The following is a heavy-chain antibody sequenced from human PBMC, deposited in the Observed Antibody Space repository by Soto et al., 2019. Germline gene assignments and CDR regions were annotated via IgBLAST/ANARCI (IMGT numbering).Heavy chain of an antibody. V-gene: IGHV1-18*01. Sequence: GASVKVSCKASGYTFTNFGVSWVRQAPGQGLEWVGWISGYNGNTKYAQKFQGRVTMTTDTSTSTAYMELRSLRSDDTAVYYCARTRPMVNFPPPEDSWGQGSLVTVSS. D-gene: IGHD5-18*01. CDR3: ARTRPMVNFPPPEDS. J-gene: IGHJ5*02. CDR2: ISGYNGNT. CDR1: GYTFTNFG.